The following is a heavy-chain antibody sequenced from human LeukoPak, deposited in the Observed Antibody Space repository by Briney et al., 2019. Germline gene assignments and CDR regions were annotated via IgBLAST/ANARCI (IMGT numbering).Heavy chain of an antibody. V-gene: IGHV3-53*01. CDR1: GFTVSSNY. D-gene: IGHD5-18*01. J-gene: IGHJ4*02. Sequence: GGSLRLSCAASGFTVSSNYTSWVRQAPGKGLEWVSVIYSGGSTYYADSVKGRFTISRDNSKNTLYLQMNSLRAEDTAVYYCAKVSGYSYGFFDYWGQGSLVTVSS. CDR2: IYSGGST. CDR3: AKVSGYSYGFFDY.